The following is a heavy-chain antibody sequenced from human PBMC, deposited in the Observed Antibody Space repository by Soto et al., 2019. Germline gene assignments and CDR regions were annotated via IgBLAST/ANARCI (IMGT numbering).Heavy chain of an antibody. CDR2: IYYSGST. V-gene: IGHV4-59*08. Sequence: SETLSLTCTVSGGSISSYYWSWIRQPPGKGLEWIGYIYYSGSTNYNPSLKSRVTISVDTSKNQFSLKLSSVTAADTAVYYCARHGNDFWSGYPFDYWGQGTLVTVSS. CDR1: GGSISSYY. CDR3: ARHGNDFWSGYPFDY. J-gene: IGHJ4*02. D-gene: IGHD3-3*01.